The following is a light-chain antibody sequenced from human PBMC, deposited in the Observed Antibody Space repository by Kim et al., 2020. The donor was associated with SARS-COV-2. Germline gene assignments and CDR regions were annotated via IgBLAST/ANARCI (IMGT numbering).Light chain of an antibody. V-gene: IGKV1-33*01. CDR3: QQYHKYPLT. J-gene: IGKJ4*02. CDR2: DAS. Sequence: IQMTQSPSSVSASVGDRVTITCQASQAISSYLNWFQQKPGKAPNLLIYDASNLEPGVPSRFSGSASGTDFTFTISSLQPEDLATYYCQQYHKYPLTFGEGTKVDIK. CDR1: QAISSY.